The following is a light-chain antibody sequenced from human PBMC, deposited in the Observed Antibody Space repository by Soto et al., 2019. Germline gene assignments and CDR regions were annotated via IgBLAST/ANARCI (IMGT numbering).Light chain of an antibody. CDR3: QQVNSFPST. J-gene: IGKJ5*01. CDR2: AAS. Sequence: IQWTQSPSSLXAXVGDRVTMTCXASQDISSHLAWYRQKPGKAPELLIYAASTLQTGVPSRFSGGGSGTDFTLTLSSLQPEDFATYSCQQVNSFPSTLGQGPR. V-gene: IGKV1-9*01. CDR1: QDISSH.